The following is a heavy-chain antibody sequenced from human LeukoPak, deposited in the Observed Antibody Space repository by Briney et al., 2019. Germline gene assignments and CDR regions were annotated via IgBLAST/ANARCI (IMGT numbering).Heavy chain of an antibody. CDR1: GFTFSSYA. D-gene: IGHD2-2*01. J-gene: IGHJ6*02. CDR2: ISGGGDSP. CDR3: AKVLPYYYYYVMDV. Sequence: GGSLRLSCAASGFTFSSYAMSWVRQAPGKGLEWVSVISGGGDSPYYADSVKGRFTISRDNSKNTLYLQLNSLRAEDTAVYYCAKVLPYYYYYVMDVWGQGTTVTVSS. V-gene: IGHV3-23*01.